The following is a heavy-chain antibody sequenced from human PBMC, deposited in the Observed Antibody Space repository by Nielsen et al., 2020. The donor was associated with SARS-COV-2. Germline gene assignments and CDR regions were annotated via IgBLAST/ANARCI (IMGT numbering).Heavy chain of an antibody. CDR1: GYSFTSYW. Sequence: KVSCKGSGYSFTSYWISWVRQMPGKGLEWIGRIDPSDSYTNYSPSFQGHVTISADKSISTAYLQWSSLKASDTAMYYCAILNSYSTYYDYWGQGTLVTVSS. J-gene: IGHJ4*02. CDR3: AILNSYSTYYDY. D-gene: IGHD6-13*01. CDR2: IDPSDSYT. V-gene: IGHV5-10-1*01.